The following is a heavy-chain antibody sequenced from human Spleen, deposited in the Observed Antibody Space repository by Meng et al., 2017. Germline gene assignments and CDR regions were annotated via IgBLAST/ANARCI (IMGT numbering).Heavy chain of an antibody. CDR3: ARGAVVVVPSTGARMVWFDP. Sequence: SETLSLTCTVSGGSINSYYWSWIRQPPGKGLEWIGYVYNSGSTNYNPSFKSRVTMSVDTSRNQFSLELSSVTAADTAVYYCARGAVVVVPSTGARMVWFDPWGQGTLVTVSS. CDR2: VYNSGST. V-gene: IGHV4-59*01. CDR1: GGSINSYY. D-gene: IGHD2-15*01. J-gene: IGHJ5*02.